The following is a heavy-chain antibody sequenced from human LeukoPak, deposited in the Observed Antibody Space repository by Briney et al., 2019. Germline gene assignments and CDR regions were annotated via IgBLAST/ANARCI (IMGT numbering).Heavy chain of an antibody. Sequence: PGGSLRLSCAASGFTFSSYGMHWVRQAPGKGLEWVAVIWYDGSNKYYADSVKGRFTISRDNSKNTLYLQTNSLRAEGTAVYYCARDGVYSSSSGLDYWGQGTLVTVSS. D-gene: IGHD6-6*01. CDR3: ARDGVYSSSSGLDY. V-gene: IGHV3-33*01. J-gene: IGHJ4*02. CDR2: IWYDGSNK. CDR1: GFTFSSYG.